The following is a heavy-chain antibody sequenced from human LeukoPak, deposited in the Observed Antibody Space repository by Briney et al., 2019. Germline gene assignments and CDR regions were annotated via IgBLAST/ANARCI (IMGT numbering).Heavy chain of an antibody. CDR2: IYYSGST. V-gene: IGHV4-39*07. D-gene: IGHD1-26*01. CDR3: ARIIVGATTYLMDN. J-gene: IGHJ4*02. Sequence: PSETLSLTCTVSGGSIRGSSYYWGWIRQPPGKGLESIGSIYYSGSTYYNPSLKSRVTISVDTSKNQFSLKLSSVTAADTAVYYCARIIVGATTYLMDNWGQGTLVTVSS. CDR1: GGSIRGSSYY.